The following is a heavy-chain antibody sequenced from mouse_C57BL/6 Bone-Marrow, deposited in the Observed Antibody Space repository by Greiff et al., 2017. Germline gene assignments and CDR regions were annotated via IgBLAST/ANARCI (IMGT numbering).Heavy chain of an antibody. CDR2: IDPSDSYT. J-gene: IGHJ1*03. D-gene: IGHD2-4*01. Sequence: QVQLQQPGAELVKPGASVKLSCKASGYTFTSYWMQWVKQRPGQGLEWIGEIDPSDSYTNYNQKFKGKATLTVDTSSSTAYMQLSSLTSEDSAVYYGARGDYDGDWYYDVWGTGTAVTVSA. CDR3: ARGDYDGDWYYDV. V-gene: IGHV1-50*01. CDR1: GYTFTSYW.